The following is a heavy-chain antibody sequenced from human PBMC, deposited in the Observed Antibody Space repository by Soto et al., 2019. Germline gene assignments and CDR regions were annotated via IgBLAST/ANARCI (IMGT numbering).Heavy chain of an antibody. CDR1: GGSFTSNNW. CDR2: IYRTGST. CDR3: ASRDPGTSVDY. J-gene: IGHJ4*02. Sequence: PSETLSLTCAVSGGSFTSNNWWTWVRQPPGQGLEWIGEIYRTGSTNYNPSLTSRVTISLDKSENQSSLKVTSLTAADTAVYYCASRDPGTSVDYWGQGTLVTVSS. V-gene: IGHV4-4*02. D-gene: IGHD1-7*01.